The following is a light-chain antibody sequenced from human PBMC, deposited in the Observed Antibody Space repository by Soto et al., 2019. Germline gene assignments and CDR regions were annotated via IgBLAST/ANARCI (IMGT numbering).Light chain of an antibody. CDR1: QSLTYSNGKTY. CDR2: EIS. Sequence: DVVMTQTPSSLSVTPGQPASISCKSSQSLTYSNGKTYLYWYWEKPGQPPRLLRNEISIPGFGVADRFSGSGSGTEFTLKISRVEAEDIGVYYCMQAGQLPLTFGGGTKV. CDR3: MQAGQLPLT. V-gene: IGKV2D-29*01. J-gene: IGKJ4*01.